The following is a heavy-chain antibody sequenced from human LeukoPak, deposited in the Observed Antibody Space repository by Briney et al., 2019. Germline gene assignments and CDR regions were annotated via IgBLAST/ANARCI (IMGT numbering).Heavy chain of an antibody. CDR3: TRDPNGDYVGAFES. J-gene: IGHJ5*01. CDR1: GFTFSSYW. CDR2: ISGSGGST. V-gene: IGHV3-23*01. D-gene: IGHD4-17*01. Sequence: GGSLRLSCAASGFTFSSYWMHWVRQAPGKGLVWVSAISGSGGSTYYADSVKGRFTISRDNSKNTLYLQMNSLRAEDTAVYYCTRDPNGDYVGAFESWGQGTLVTVSS.